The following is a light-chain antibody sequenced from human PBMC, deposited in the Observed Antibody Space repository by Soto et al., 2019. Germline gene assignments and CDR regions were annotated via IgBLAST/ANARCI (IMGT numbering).Light chain of an antibody. J-gene: IGLJ3*02. V-gene: IGLV1-44*01. CDR1: SSSIGRNA. CDR3: AAWDDSLNGVV. CDR2: SNN. Sequence: QPVLTQPPSASETPGQRVTISCSGSSSSIGRNAVTWYQQLPGTAPKLLMYSNNQRPSGVPDRFSGSKSGTSASLAISGLQSEDEADYYCAAWDDSLNGVVFGEGTKLTVL.